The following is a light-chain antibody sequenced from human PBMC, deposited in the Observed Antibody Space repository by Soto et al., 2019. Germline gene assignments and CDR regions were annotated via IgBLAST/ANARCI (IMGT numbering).Light chain of an antibody. CDR3: QSYDSSLSGYV. Sequence: QSVLTQPPSVSGAPGQRVTISCTGSSSNIGPTYDVHWYQQLLGTAPKLLIYANTNRPSGVPDRFSGSKSGTSASLAITGLQAEDEADYFCQSYDSSLSGYVFGTGTKLTVL. CDR2: ANT. V-gene: IGLV1-40*01. J-gene: IGLJ1*01. CDR1: SSNIGPTYD.